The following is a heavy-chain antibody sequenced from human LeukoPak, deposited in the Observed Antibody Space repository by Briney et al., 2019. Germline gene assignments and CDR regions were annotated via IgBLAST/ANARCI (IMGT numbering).Heavy chain of an antibody. CDR3: ARDVPGYGAFDI. V-gene: IGHV3-53*01. Sequence: GGSLRLSCAASGFTVSSNYTSWVRQAPGKGLEWVSIIYTSGTTYYADSVQGRFTISRDNSKNTLYVQMNSLRAEDTALYYCARDVPGYGAFDIWGQGTMVTVSS. J-gene: IGHJ3*02. CDR2: IYTSGTT. CDR1: GFTVSSNY. D-gene: IGHD3-16*01.